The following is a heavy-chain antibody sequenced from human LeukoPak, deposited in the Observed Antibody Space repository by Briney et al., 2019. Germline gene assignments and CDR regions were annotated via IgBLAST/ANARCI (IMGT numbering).Heavy chain of an antibody. Sequence: GGSLRLSCAASGFTFSGYEMNWVRQAPGKGLEWVSYISSSGSTIYYADSVKGRFTISRDNAKNSLYLQMNSLRAEDTAVYYCARVRGYYDSSGYNPLWYWGQGTLVTVSS. CDR3: ARVRGYYDSSGYNPLWY. J-gene: IGHJ4*02. CDR2: ISSSGSTI. D-gene: IGHD3-22*01. V-gene: IGHV3-48*03. CDR1: GFTFSGYE.